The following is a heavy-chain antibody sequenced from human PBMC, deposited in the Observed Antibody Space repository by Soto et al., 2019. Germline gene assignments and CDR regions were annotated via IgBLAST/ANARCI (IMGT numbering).Heavy chain of an antibody. CDR2: INQGGST. D-gene: IGHD4-17*01. CDR1: GGSFSNYY. CDR3: ARGWDYGGNLSFQH. Sequence: SETLSLTCAVYGGSFSNYYWSWIRQPPGKGLEWIGEINQGGSTTYNPSLKSRVTISLDTSKNQYSLKLNSVTAADTAVYYCARGWDYGGNLSFQHWGQGTLVTVSS. J-gene: IGHJ1*01. V-gene: IGHV4-34*01.